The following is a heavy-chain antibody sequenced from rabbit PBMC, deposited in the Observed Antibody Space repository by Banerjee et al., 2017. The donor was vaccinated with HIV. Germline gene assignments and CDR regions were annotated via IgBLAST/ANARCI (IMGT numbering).Heavy chain of an antibody. CDR3: ARSGYIGYGYVGL. J-gene: IGHJ4*01. CDR2: IDAGSSGTT. CDR1: GFSFSSSYW. D-gene: IGHD6-1*01. V-gene: IGHV1S45*01. Sequence: QEQLEESGGDLVKPEGSLTLTCTASGFSFSSSYWICWVRQAPGKGLEWIACIDAGSSGTTHYASWAKGRFTISKTSSTTATLLVTSLTAADTATYFCARSGYIGYGYVGLWGQGTLVTVS.